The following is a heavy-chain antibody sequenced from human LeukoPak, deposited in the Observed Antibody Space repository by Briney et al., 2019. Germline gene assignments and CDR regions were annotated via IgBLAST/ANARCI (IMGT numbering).Heavy chain of an antibody. CDR2: ISSSSSTI. V-gene: IGHV3-48*04. Sequence: GSLRLSCAASGFTFSSYSMNWVRQAPGKGLEWVSYISSSSSTIYYAVSVKGRFTISRDNAKNSLYLQMNSLRAEDTAVYYCARSWVYYGSGSYSDAFDIWGQGTMVTVSS. CDR3: ARSWVYYGSGSYSDAFDI. J-gene: IGHJ3*02. D-gene: IGHD3-10*01. CDR1: GFTFSSYS.